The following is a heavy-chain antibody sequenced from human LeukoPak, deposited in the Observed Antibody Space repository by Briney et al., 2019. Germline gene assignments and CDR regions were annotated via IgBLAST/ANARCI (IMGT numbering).Heavy chain of an antibody. V-gene: IGHV3-11*05. CDR1: GFTFSDYY. CDR2: ISSSSSYT. Sequence: GGSLRLSCAASGFTFSDYYMSWIRQAPGKGLEWVSYISSSSSYTNYADSMKGRFTISRDNAKNSLYLQMNSLRAEDTAVYYCARGPPKDIVVVPAATPLDYWGQGTLVTVSS. J-gene: IGHJ4*02. D-gene: IGHD2-2*01. CDR3: ARGPPKDIVVVPAATPLDY.